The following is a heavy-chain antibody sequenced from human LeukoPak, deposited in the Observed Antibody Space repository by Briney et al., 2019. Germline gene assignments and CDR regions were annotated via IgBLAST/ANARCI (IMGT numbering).Heavy chain of an antibody. CDR2: IYTSGST. V-gene: IGHV4-4*09. CDR1: GGSISSYY. CDR3: AGGGVGAIDY. Sequence: LETLSLTCTVSGGSISSYYWSWIRQPPGKGLEWIGYIYTSGSTNYNPSLKSRVTISVDTSKNQFSLKLSSVTAADTAVYYCAGGGVGAIDYWGQGTLVTVSS. J-gene: IGHJ4*02. D-gene: IGHD1-26*01.